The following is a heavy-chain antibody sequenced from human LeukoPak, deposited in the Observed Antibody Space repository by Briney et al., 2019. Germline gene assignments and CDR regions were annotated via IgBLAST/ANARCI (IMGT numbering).Heavy chain of an antibody. Sequence: GGSLRLSCAASGFTFSSYGMHWVRQVPGKGLEWVAFIRYDGSNKYYADSVKGRFTISRDNSKNTLYLQMNSLRAEDAAVYYCASRRDGYSCYFDYWGQGTLVTVSS. CDR2: IRYDGSNK. V-gene: IGHV3-30*02. CDR1: GFTFSSYG. J-gene: IGHJ4*02. D-gene: IGHD5-24*01. CDR3: ASRRDGYSCYFDY.